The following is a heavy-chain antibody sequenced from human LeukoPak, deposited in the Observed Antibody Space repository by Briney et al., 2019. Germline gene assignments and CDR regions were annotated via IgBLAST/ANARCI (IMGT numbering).Heavy chain of an antibody. J-gene: IGHJ3*02. Sequence: PGRSLRLSCAASGFTFDDYAMHWVRQVPGKGLEWVSGISWNSGSIGYADSVKGRFTISRDNAKNSLYLQMNSLRAEDTALYYCAKDLIAAAGTFDAFDIWGQGTMVTVSS. D-gene: IGHD6-13*01. CDR3: AKDLIAAAGTFDAFDI. CDR2: ISWNSGSI. CDR1: GFTFDDYA. V-gene: IGHV3-9*01.